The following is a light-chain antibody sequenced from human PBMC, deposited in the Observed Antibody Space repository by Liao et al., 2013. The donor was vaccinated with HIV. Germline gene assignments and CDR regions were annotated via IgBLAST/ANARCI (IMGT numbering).Light chain of an antibody. V-gene: IGLV3-21*04. CDR1: NIGSKS. CDR3: QVWDSSSDHPHVV. J-gene: IGLJ2*01. CDR2: YDS. Sequence: SYVLTQPPSVSVAPGKTARITCGGNNIGSKSVHWYQQKSGQAPVVVIYYDSDRPLGIPERFSGSNSGNTATLTISRVEAGDEADYYCQVWDSSSDHPHVVFGGGTKADRP.